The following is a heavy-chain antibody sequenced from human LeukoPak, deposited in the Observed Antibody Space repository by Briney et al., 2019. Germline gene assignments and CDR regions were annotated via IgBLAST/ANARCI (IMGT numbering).Heavy chain of an antibody. J-gene: IGHJ4*02. V-gene: IGHV1-46*01. D-gene: IGHD4-23*01. CDR2: INPSGGST. CDR1: GYTFTSYG. CDR3: ARDLENDYGGNSDY. Sequence: GASVKVSCKASGYTFTSYGISWVRQAPGQGLEWMGIINPSGGSTSYAQKFQGRVTMTRDTSTSTVYMELSSLRSDDTAVYYCARDLENDYGGNSDYWGQGTLVTVSS.